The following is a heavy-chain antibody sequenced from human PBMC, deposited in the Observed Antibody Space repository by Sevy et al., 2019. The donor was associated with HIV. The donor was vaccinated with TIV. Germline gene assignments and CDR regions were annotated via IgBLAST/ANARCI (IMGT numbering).Heavy chain of an antibody. V-gene: IGHV3-74*01. CDR1: GFTFSSYW. CDR2: INNDGSST. CDR3: ATSIEGSVYR. J-gene: IGHJ4*02. Sequence: GGSLRLSCAASGFTFSSYWMHWVRQAPGKGLVWVSLINNDGSSTTYADSVKGRFTISRDNAKNTLFLQMNSLRAEDTAVSYCATSIEGSVYRWGQGTLVTVSS. D-gene: IGHD3-16*02.